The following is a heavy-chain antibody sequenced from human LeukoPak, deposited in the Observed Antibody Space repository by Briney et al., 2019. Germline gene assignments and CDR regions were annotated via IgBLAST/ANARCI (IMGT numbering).Heavy chain of an antibody. Sequence: GGSLRLSCAASGFTFSSYWMSWVRQAPGKGLEWVANIKQDGSAKYYVDSVKGRFTISRDNAKNSLYLQMNSLRAEDTAVYYCARDLEDFWSGYLGYYYYGMDVWGQGTTVTVSS. CDR3: ARDLEDFWSGYLGYYYYGMDV. J-gene: IGHJ6*02. D-gene: IGHD3-3*01. CDR2: IKQDGSAK. CDR1: GFTFSSYW. V-gene: IGHV3-7*01.